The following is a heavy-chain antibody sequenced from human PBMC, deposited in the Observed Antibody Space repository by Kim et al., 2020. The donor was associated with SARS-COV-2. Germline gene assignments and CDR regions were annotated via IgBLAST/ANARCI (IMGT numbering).Heavy chain of an antibody. CDR1: GFTFSSYG. CDR2: ISYDGSNK. J-gene: IGHJ6*02. D-gene: IGHD3-10*01. CDR3: ARDLGETRGYYYYGMDV. V-gene: IGHV3-33*05. Sequence: GGSLRLSCAASGFTFSSYGMHWVRQAPGKGLEWVAVISYDGSNKYYADSVKGRFTISRDNSKNTLYLQMNSLRAEDTAVYYCARDLGETRGYYYYGMDVWGQGTTVTVSS.